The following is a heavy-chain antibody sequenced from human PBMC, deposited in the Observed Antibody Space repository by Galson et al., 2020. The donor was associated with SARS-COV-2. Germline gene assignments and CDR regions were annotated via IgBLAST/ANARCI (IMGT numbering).Heavy chain of an antibody. CDR3: AKSRTQKYSNRDYGMDV. CDR1: GYTFTNHY. V-gene: IGHV1-2*02. Sequence: ASVKVSCRASGYTFTNHYVHWVRQVPGQGLEWLGWLNPNTGETNYEQRFQGRVTMTRDTSTTTAFIEVNGLKSDDTAVYYCAKSRTQKYSNRDYGMDVWGQGTTVTVS. J-gene: IGHJ6*02. D-gene: IGHD1-26*01. CDR2: LNPNTGET.